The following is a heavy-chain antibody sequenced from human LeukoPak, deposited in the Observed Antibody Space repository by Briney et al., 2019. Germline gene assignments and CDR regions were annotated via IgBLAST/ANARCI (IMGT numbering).Heavy chain of an antibody. V-gene: IGHV4-39*01. CDR2: IYYSGST. J-gene: IGHJ3*02. D-gene: IGHD2-2*01. Sequence: SETLSLTCTVSGGSISSSSYYWGWIRQPPGKGLEWIGSIYYSGSTYYNLSLKSRVTISVDTSKNQFSLKLSSVTAADTAVYYCARTGGYCSSTSCYEKDAFDIWGQGTMVTVSS. CDR3: ARTGGYCSSTSCYEKDAFDI. CDR1: GGSISSSSYY.